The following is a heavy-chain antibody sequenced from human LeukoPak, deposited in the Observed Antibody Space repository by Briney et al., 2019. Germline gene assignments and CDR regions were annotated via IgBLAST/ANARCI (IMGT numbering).Heavy chain of an antibody. CDR3: ARVGSGYDYPYYYYYYMDV. Sequence: ASVKVSCKASGYTFTNYGINWVRQAPGQGLEWMGWISGYNGNTNYAQKLQGRVTMTTDTSTSTAYMELRSLRSDDTAAYYCARVGSGYDYPYYYYYYMDVWGKGTTVTISS. D-gene: IGHD5-12*01. CDR2: ISGYNGNT. V-gene: IGHV1-18*01. CDR1: GYTFTNYG. J-gene: IGHJ6*03.